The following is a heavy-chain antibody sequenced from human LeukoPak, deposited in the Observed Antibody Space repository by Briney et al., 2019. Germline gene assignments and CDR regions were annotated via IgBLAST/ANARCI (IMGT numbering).Heavy chain of an antibody. J-gene: IGHJ4*02. V-gene: IGHV1-8*01. CDR2: MNPNSGNT. CDR1: GYTFTSYD. D-gene: IGHD3-22*01. Sequence: ASVKVSCKASGYTFTSYDINWVRHATGQGLEWMGWMNPNSGNTGYAQKFQGRVTMTRNTSISTAYMELSSLRSEDTAVYYCARVGYYYDSSIDYWGQGTLVTVSS. CDR3: ARVGYYYDSSIDY.